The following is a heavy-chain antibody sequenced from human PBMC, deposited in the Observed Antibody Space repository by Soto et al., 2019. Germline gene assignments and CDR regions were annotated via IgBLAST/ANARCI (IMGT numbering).Heavy chain of an antibody. J-gene: IGHJ6*02. D-gene: IGHD3-3*01. CDR2: ISGSGGST. V-gene: IGHV3-23*01. CDR1: GFTLSSYA. CDR3: AKVRLLMDDFWRGYNGMDI. Sequence: GGSLRLSCAASGFTLSSYAMSWVRQAPGKGLELVSAISGSGGSTYYADSVKGRFTISRDNSKNTLYLHMNSLRAKDTAVYYCAKVRLLMDDFWRGYNGMDIWGQGTTVTVSS.